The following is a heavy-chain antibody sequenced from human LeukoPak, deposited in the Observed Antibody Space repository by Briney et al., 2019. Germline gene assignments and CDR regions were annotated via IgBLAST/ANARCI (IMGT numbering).Heavy chain of an antibody. Sequence: GASVKVSCKASGYTFTSYAMNWVRQAPGQGLEWMGWINTNTGNPTYAHGFTGRFVFSLDTSVSTAYLQISSLKAEDTAVYYCAREPGADDSSGYVDYWGQGTLVTVSS. D-gene: IGHD3-22*01. V-gene: IGHV7-4-1*02. CDR3: AREPGADDSSGYVDY. J-gene: IGHJ4*02. CDR2: INTNTGNP. CDR1: GYTFTSYA.